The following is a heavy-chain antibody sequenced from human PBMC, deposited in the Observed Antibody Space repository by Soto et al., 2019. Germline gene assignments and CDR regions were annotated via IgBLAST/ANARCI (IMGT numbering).Heavy chain of an antibody. CDR3: ARSEIVVVPAAYGGWFDP. Sequence: SETLSLTCTVSGVSISSGGYYWSWIRQHPGKGLEWIGYIYYSGSTYYNPSLKSRVTISVDTSKNQFSLKLSSVTAADTAVYYCARSEIVVVPAAYGGWFDPWGQGTLVTVSS. J-gene: IGHJ5*02. D-gene: IGHD2-2*01. V-gene: IGHV4-31*03. CDR2: IYYSGST. CDR1: GVSISSGGYY.